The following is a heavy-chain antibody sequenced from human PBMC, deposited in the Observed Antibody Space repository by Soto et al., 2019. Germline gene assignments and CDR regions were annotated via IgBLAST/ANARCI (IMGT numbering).Heavy chain of an antibody. Sequence: SETLSLTCTVSGGSISGYYWSWIRQPPGKGLEWIGEINHSGSTNYNPSLKSRVTISVDTSKNQFSLKLSSVTAADTAVYYCARGVLTNYYYYYMDVWGKGTTVTVSS. CDR1: GGSISGYY. CDR2: INHSGST. D-gene: IGHD1-1*01. J-gene: IGHJ6*03. V-gene: IGHV4-34*01. CDR3: ARGVLTNYYYYYMDV.